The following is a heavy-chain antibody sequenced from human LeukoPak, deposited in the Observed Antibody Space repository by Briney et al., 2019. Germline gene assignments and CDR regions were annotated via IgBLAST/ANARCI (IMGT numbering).Heavy chain of an antibody. V-gene: IGHV3-21*01. CDR1: GFPFSSHA. Sequence: GGSLRLSCGASGFPFSSHAMSWLRQPPGKGLEWFSSIISSSAYIYFPDSVKGRFPISKDKAKNTLYLQINRLRDAEPAVYYCASLSSGPVTGALDGYYYSGLGVWGQGTAVTVSS. CDR3: ASLSSGPVTGALDGYYYSGLGV. CDR2: IISSSAYI. D-gene: IGHD4/OR15-4a*01. J-gene: IGHJ6*02.